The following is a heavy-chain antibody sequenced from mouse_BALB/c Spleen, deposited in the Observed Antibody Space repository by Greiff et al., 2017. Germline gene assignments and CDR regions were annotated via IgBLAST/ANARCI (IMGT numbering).Heavy chain of an antibody. CDR1: GYSITSGYY. CDR3: AKLGREGYFDV. CDR2: ISYDGSN. Sequence: EVKLVESGPGLVKPSQSLSLTCSVTGYSITSGYYWNWIRQFPGNKLEWMGYISYDGSNNYNPSLKNRISITRDTSKNQFFLKLNSVTTEDTATYYCAKLGREGYFDVWGAGTTVTVSS. V-gene: IGHV3-6*02. D-gene: IGHD4-1*01. J-gene: IGHJ1*01.